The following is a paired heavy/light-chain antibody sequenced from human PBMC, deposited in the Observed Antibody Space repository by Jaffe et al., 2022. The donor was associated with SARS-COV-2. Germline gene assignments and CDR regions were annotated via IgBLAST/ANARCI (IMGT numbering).Light chain of an antibody. CDR1: QSVLYSSDNKNY. CDR3: QQYLRIPRT. V-gene: IGKV4-1*01. Sequence: DTVMTQSPDSLAVSLGERATINCKSSQSVLYSSDNKNYLAWYQQKPGQPPKLLIHLASTRESGVPDRFSGSGSGTDFTLTISSLQAEDVAVYYCQQYLRIPRTFGQGTKVEIK. CDR2: LAS. J-gene: IGKJ1*01.
Heavy chain of an antibody. V-gene: IGHV4-59*13. Sequence: QVQLQESGPGLVKPSETLYLTCTVLGDSISTNYWGWIRQSPGMGLQWIGYVHYSGNTNYNPSLKSRVAMSVDTSKNQFSLTLTSVTSEDTAVYYCTRGFFDRRGYSSPFDSWGQGTQVTVSA. CDR3: TRGFFDRRGYSSPFDS. CDR2: VHYSGNT. D-gene: IGHD3-22*01. CDR1: GDSISTNY. J-gene: IGHJ4*02.